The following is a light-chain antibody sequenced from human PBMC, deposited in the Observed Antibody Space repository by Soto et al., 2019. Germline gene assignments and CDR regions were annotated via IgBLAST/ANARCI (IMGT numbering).Light chain of an antibody. CDR3: QHRSRYSCT. CDR1: QSVSSY. V-gene: IGKV1-39*01. J-gene: IGKJ2*02. CDR2: AAS. Sequence: DIVMTQSPSTLSSSAGDRATITCRASQSVSSYLTWYQQKPGQAPKLLIYAASSWPSGVPSRFSGSGSGTDFTLTISSLQPDDFATYYCQHRSRYSCTFGQGTKLEIK.